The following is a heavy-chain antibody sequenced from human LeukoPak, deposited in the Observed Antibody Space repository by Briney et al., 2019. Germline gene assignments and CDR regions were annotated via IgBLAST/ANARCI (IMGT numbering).Heavy chain of an antibody. V-gene: IGHV3-15*01. Sequence: PGGSLRLSCAASGFTFSNAWMSWVRQAPGKGLEWVARIKGKTDGGTTDYAAPLKGRFTISKDDSKNMVFLQMNSLKTEDTAVYYCTTMNYYRSGSGFWGQGTLVTVSS. CDR3: TTMNYYRSGSGF. CDR1: GFTFSNAW. CDR2: IKGKTDGGTT. D-gene: IGHD3-10*01. J-gene: IGHJ4*02.